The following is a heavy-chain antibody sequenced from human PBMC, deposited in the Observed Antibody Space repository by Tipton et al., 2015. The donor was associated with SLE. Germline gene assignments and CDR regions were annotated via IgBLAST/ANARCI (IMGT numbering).Heavy chain of an antibody. J-gene: IGHJ4*02. V-gene: IGHV3-48*01. D-gene: IGHD7-27*01. CDR3: AREWGRTFDY. CDR2: IRSSSSII. CDR1: GFTFSSYS. Sequence: SLRLSCAASGFTFSSYSMNWVRQAPGKGLEWVSSIRSSSSIIYYADSVKGRFTISRDNAKNSLYLQMNSLRAEDTAVYYCAREWGRTFDYWGQGTLVTVSS.